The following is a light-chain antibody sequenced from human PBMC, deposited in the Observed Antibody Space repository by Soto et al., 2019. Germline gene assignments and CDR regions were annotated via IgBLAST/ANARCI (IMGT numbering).Light chain of an antibody. CDR3: QQSNKWPYT. V-gene: IGKV3-15*01. CDR1: QSVSSN. Sequence: IVMTQSPATLSVSPRERATLSCRASQSVSSNLAWYQHKPGQAPRLLFYGASTRAAGIPARFSGGGSGTDFTLTISGLQSEDFAVYYCQQSNKWPYTFGQGTKLEIK. J-gene: IGKJ2*01. CDR2: GAS.